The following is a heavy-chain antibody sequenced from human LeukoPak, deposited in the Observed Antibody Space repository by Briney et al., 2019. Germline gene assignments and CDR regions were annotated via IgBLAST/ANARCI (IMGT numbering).Heavy chain of an antibody. D-gene: IGHD1-26*01. CDR3: ARGRSNYYGMDV. CDR1: DGSINSYY. J-gene: IGHJ6*02. Sequence: SETLSLTCSVSDGSINSYYWNWIRRPPGEGLEWIGYIYYNGNTNYSPSLKSRVTMSVDTSKNLFSLKVSSVTAADTAVYYYARGRSNYYGMDVWGQGTTVTVS. V-gene: IGHV4-59*01. CDR2: IYYNGNT.